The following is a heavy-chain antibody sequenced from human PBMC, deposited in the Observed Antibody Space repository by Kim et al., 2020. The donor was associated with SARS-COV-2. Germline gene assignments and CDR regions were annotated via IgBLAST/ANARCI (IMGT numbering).Heavy chain of an antibody. Sequence: SETLSLTCAVYGGSFSGYYWSWIRQPPGKGLEWIGEINHSGSTNYNPSLKSRVTISVDTSKNQFSLKLSSVTAADTAVYYCARGEPYYDFWSGYSVSSSALDYWGQGTLVTVSS. CDR3: ARGEPYYDFWSGYSVSSSALDY. CDR1: GGSFSGYY. V-gene: IGHV4-34*01. D-gene: IGHD3-3*01. J-gene: IGHJ4*02. CDR2: INHSGST.